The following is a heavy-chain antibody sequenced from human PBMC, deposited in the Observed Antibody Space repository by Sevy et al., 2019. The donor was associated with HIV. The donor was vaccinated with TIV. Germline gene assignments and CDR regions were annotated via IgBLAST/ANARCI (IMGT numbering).Heavy chain of an antibody. V-gene: IGHV4-59*01. CDR1: GGSISSYY. D-gene: IGHD6-19*01. Sequence: SETLSLTCTVSGGSISSYYWSWIRQPPGKGLEWIGYIYYSGSTNYNPSLKSRVTISLDTSKNQFSLKLSSVTAADTAVYYCARVGYSSGWYVGYYYYMDVWGKGTTVTVSS. CDR3: ARVGYSSGWYVGYYYYMDV. CDR2: IYYSGST. J-gene: IGHJ6*03.